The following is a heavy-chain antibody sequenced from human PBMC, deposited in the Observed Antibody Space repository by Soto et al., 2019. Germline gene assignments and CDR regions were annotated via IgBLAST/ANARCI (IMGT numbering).Heavy chain of an antibody. CDR2: ISYDGSNK. J-gene: IGHJ4*02. CDR1: GFTFSSYG. V-gene: IGHV3-30*18. D-gene: IGHD2-2*01. Sequence: QVQLVESGGGVVQPGRSLRLSCAASGFTFSSYGMHWVRQAPGKGLEWVAVISYDGSNKYYADSVKGRFTISRDNSKNTLYLQMNSLRAEDTAVYYCAKEGYCSSTSCQYYFDYWGQGTLVTVSS. CDR3: AKEGYCSSTSCQYYFDY.